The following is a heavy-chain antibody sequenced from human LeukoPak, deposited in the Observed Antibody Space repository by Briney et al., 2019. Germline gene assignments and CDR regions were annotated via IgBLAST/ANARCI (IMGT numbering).Heavy chain of an antibody. D-gene: IGHD3-10*01. J-gene: IGHJ4*02. CDR1: GYTLTELS. Sequence: ASVKVSCEVSGYTLTELSMHWVRHAPGKGLEWMGGFDPEDGETIYAQKFQGRVTMTEDTSTDTAYMELSSLRSEDTGVYYCATVPVLLWFGEFDYWGQGTLVTVSS. CDR2: FDPEDGET. CDR3: ATVPVLLWFGEFDY. V-gene: IGHV1-24*01.